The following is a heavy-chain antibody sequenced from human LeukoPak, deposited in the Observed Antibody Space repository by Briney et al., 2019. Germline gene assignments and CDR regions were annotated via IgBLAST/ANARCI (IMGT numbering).Heavy chain of an antibody. J-gene: IGHJ5*02. CDR3: ARDACSSTSCPNWFDP. CDR1: GFTFSSHGM. V-gene: IGHV4-4*02. Sequence: GTLRLSCAASGFTFSSHGMSWVRQAPGKGLEWIGEINRSGNTNYNPSLKSRVTISVDKSKNQFSLKLSSVTAADTAVYYCARDACSSTSCPNWFDPWGQGILVTVSS. D-gene: IGHD2-2*01. CDR2: INRSGNT.